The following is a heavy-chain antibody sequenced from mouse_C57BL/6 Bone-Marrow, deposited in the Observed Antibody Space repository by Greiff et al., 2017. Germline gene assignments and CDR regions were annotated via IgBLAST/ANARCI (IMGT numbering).Heavy chain of an antibody. J-gene: IGHJ2*01. Sequence: EVKLQQSGAELVRPGASVKLSCTASGFNIKDYYMHWVKQRPEQGLEWIGRIDPEDGDTEYAPKFQGKATMTADTSSNTAYLQLSSLTSEDTAVYYCTTFEMPYGNLRDYWGQGTTLTVSS. CDR2: IDPEDGDT. CDR1: GFNIKDYY. V-gene: IGHV14-1*01. D-gene: IGHD2-1*01. CDR3: TTFEMPYGNLRDY.